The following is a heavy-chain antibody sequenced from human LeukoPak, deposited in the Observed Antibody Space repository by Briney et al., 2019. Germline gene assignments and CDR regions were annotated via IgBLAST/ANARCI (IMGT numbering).Heavy chain of an antibody. J-gene: IGHJ4*02. D-gene: IGHD3-9*01. CDR1: GFTFSYYN. CDR2: ISGSSSYR. Sequence: GGSLRLSCAASGFTFSYYNMDWVRQALGKGLEWVSSISGSSSYRYYADLVKGRFTISRDNAKNSLYLQMNSLRAEDTAVYYCVRGSLYDILTGYHENYFDFWGQGIVVTVSS. CDR3: VRGSLYDILTGYHENYFDF. V-gene: IGHV3-21*01.